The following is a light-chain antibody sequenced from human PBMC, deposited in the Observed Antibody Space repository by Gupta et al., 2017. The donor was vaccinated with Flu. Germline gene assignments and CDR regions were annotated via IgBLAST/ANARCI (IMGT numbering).Light chain of an antibody. CDR2: AAS. Sequence: DIQMTQSPSSLSASVGDRVTITCRASQSISNYLNWYQQKPGKAPKVLIYAASSLQSGVPSRFSGSGSGTDFTLTISSLQPEDFATYYCQQSYSSPRTFGQGTKVKIK. CDR1: QSISNY. V-gene: IGKV1-39*01. J-gene: IGKJ1*01. CDR3: QQSYSSPRT.